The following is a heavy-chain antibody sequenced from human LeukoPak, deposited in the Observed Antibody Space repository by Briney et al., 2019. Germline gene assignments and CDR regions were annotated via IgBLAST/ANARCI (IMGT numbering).Heavy chain of an antibody. CDR3: ARVVSDGSGSYYPDY. CDR2: IYTSGST. J-gene: IGHJ4*02. Sequence: PSETLSLTCTVSGGSTSSYYWSWIRQPAGKGLEWIGRIYTSGSTNYNPSLKSRVTMSVDTSKNQFSLKLSSVTAADTAVYYCARVVSDGSGSYYPDYWGQGTLVTVSS. D-gene: IGHD3-10*01. V-gene: IGHV4-4*07. CDR1: GGSTSSYY.